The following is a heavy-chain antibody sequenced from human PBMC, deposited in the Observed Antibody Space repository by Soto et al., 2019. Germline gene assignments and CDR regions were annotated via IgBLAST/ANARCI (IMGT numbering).Heavy chain of an antibody. Sequence: TGGSLRLSCAASGFTFSSYAMHWVRQAPGKGLEWVAVISYDGSNKYYADSVKGRFTISRDNSKNTLYLQMNSLRAEDTAVYYCARVGDYSSSWYGFDYWGQGTLVTVSS. CDR3: ARVGDYSSSWYGFDY. J-gene: IGHJ4*02. CDR2: ISYDGSNK. CDR1: GFTFSSYA. D-gene: IGHD6-13*01. V-gene: IGHV3-30-3*01.